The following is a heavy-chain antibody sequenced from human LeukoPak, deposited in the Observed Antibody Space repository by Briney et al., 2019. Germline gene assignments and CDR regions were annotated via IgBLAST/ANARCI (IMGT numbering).Heavy chain of an antibody. CDR2: ISSKGGRT. CDR3: ARASIYRPLDY. Sequence: PGGSLRLSCEASGFTFSSYGLHWVRQTPGKGLEYVSSISSKGGRTYYGNSVKGRFTISRDDSKNTLYLQMGSLRAEDMAVYYCARASIYRPLDYWGQGTLVNVSS. D-gene: IGHD4-11*01. CDR1: GFTFSSYG. V-gene: IGHV3-64*01. J-gene: IGHJ4*02.